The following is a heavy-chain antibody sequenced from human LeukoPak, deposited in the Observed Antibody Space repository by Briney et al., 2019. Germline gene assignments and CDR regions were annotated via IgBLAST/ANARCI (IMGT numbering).Heavy chain of an antibody. CDR3: AKRVLLWFADSPGPFDY. CDR1: GFTFSSYA. D-gene: IGHD3-10*01. J-gene: IGHJ4*02. Sequence: PGGSLRLSCAASGFTFSSYAMSWVRQAPGKGLEWVSAISGSGGSTYYADSVKGRFTISRDNSKNTLYLQMNSLRAEDTAVYYCAKRVLLWFADSPGPFDYWGQGTLVTVSS. CDR2: ISGSGGST. V-gene: IGHV3-23*01.